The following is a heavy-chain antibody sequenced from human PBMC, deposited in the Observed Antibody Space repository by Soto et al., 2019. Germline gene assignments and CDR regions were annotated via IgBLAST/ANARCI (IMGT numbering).Heavy chain of an antibody. D-gene: IGHD4-17*01. V-gene: IGHV3-48*02. CDR3: ARAHGDYLNSDY. J-gene: IGHJ4*02. CDR1: GFTFISYS. CDR2: ISSSSRTI. Sequence: EVQLVESGGGLVQPGGSLRLSCAASGFTFISYSMKWVRQAPGKGLEWVSYISSSSRTIYYADSVKGRFTISRDNAKNSLYLQTNSLRDEDTAVYYCARAHGDYLNSDYWGQGTLVTVSS.